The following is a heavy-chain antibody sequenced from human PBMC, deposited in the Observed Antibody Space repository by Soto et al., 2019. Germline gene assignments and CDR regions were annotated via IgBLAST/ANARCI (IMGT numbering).Heavy chain of an antibody. J-gene: IGHJ6*03. CDR1: GYTFASYG. V-gene: IGHV1-18*01. D-gene: IGHD3-10*01. CDR2: ISAYNGNT. Sequence: ASVKVSCKASGYTFASYGRSWVRQAPGQGLEWMGWISAYNGNTNYAQKLQGRVTMTTDTSTSTAYMELRSLRSDDTAVYYCARVIRGVAYYYYYYMDVWGKGTTVTVSS. CDR3: ARVIRGVAYYYYYYMDV.